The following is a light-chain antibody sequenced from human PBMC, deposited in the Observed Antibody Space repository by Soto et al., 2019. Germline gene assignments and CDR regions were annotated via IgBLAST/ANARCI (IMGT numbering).Light chain of an antibody. V-gene: IGLV1-44*01. Sequence: QSVLTQPPSASGTPGQRVTISSSGSSSNIGTNAVTWYQHLPGTAPKLLIYGQNQRPAGVPDRFSGSKSGTSASLAISGLQSEDEADYYCAVCDDSLAGRVFGGGTKLTVL. CDR2: GQN. CDR1: SSNIGTNA. CDR3: AVCDDSLAGRV. J-gene: IGLJ2*01.